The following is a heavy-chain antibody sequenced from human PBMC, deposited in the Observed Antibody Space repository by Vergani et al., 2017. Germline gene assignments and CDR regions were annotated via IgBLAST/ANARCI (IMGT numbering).Heavy chain of an antibody. D-gene: IGHD5-18*01. CDR3: ARDGPYRWDTASPGDY. Sequence: EVQLVESGGGLVKPGGSLRLSCAASGFTFSSYSMNWVRQAPGKGLEWVSSISSSSRYIYYADSVKGRFTISRDNAKNSLYLQMNSLRAEDTAVYYCARDGPYRWDTASPGDYWGQGTLVTVSS. CDR1: GFTFSSYS. V-gene: IGHV3-21*01. CDR2: ISSSSRYI. J-gene: IGHJ4*02.